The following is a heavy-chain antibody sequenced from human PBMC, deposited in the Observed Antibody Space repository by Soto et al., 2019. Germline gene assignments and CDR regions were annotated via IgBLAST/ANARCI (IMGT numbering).Heavy chain of an antibody. D-gene: IGHD2-2*01. CDR3: STAVTPASLYYFYMDV. CDR1: GFTFTNVW. V-gene: IGHV3-15*01. J-gene: IGHJ6*03. Sequence: EVQLVESGGGLAKPGGSLRLSCAASGFTFTNVWLSWVRQAPGKGLEWVGGIKSTTDGGTTDYAAPVKGRFTISREDSQNTLYLQINSLKTEHTAVYYCSTAVTPASLYYFYMDVWGSGTTVTVSS. CDR2: IKSTTDGGTT.